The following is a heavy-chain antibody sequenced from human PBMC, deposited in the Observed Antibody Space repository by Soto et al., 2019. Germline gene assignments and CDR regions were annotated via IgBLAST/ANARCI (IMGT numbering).Heavy chain of an antibody. CDR2: IYYSGST. Sequence: SETLSLTCTVSGDSIRSGGYYWSWIRQHPGKGLEWIGYIYYSGSTYYNPSLKSRVIISVDTYKNQSSLKLSSVTAADTAVYYCARDVAAIYPYYDYCGMDVWGQGTTVTVSS. D-gene: IGHD2-21*02. V-gene: IGHV4-31*03. J-gene: IGHJ6*02. CDR3: ARDVAAIYPYYDYCGMDV. CDR1: GDSIRSGGYY.